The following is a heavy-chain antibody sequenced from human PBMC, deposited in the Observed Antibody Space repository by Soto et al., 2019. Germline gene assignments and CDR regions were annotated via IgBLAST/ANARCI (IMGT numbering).Heavy chain of an antibody. D-gene: IGHD3-3*01. J-gene: IGHJ5*01. CDR3: VNRFWPDS. CDR1: GFPFSTHA. Sequence: GSLRLSCAASGFPFSTHAMSWVRQAPGRGLEWVSALSDSDDSTYYAESVKGRFTISRDNSKNTVYLQMDSLRADDTALYYCVNRFWPDSWGPGALVTLSS. V-gene: IGHV3-23*01. CDR2: LSDSDDST.